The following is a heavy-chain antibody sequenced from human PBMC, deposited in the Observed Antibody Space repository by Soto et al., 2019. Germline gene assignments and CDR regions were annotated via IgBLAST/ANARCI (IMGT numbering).Heavy chain of an antibody. Sequence: SETLSLTCDVSGDSISTSSYYWGWIRQPPGKGLEWIASIYYSGATYYNPSLKSRVTISVDTSKNQFSLKLSSVTAADTAVYYCARVVASIAARNAFDIWGQGTMVTVSS. CDR2: IYYSGAT. CDR1: GDSISTSSYY. CDR3: ARVVASIAARNAFDI. J-gene: IGHJ3*02. V-gene: IGHV4-39*07. D-gene: IGHD6-6*01.